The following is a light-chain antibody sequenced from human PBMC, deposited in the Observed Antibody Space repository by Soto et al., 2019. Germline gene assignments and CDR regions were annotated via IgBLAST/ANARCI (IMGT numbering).Light chain of an antibody. Sequence: EMVRTQFPATLFGSLGEGATLSCRASRRIVRELAWYRQRPGHLPGLLIYGASTRATGVPDRFTGSGSGSDFTLTISGLQSEDFAVYYCQQGHNWPLTFGQGTRLEI. J-gene: IGKJ2*01. V-gene: IGKV3-15*01. CDR2: GAS. CDR1: RRIVRE. CDR3: QQGHNWPLT.